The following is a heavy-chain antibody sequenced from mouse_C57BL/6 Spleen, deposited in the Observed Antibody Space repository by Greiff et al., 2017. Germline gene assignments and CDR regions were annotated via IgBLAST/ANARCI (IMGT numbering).Heavy chain of an antibody. CDR2: IYPGDGDT. J-gene: IGHJ4*01. Sequence: QVQLQQSGAELVKPGASVKISCKASGYAFSSYWMNWVKQRPGKGLEWIGQIYPGDGDTNYNGKFKGKATLTADKSSSTAYMQLSSLTSEDSAVYCCARSGSSSYYAMDYWGQGTSVTVSS. CDR3: ARSGSSSYYAMDY. CDR1: GYAFSSYW. D-gene: IGHD1-3*01. V-gene: IGHV1-80*01.